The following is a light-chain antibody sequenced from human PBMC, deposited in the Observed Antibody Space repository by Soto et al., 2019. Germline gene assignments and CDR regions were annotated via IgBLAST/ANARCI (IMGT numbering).Light chain of an antibody. CDR3: QQYNTSPWT. CDR2: GAS. J-gene: IGKJ1*01. V-gene: IGKV3-20*01. Sequence: EIVLTQSPGTLSLSPGDRATLSCRASRSVSCNFLAWYQEKPGQAPRLLIYGASSRATGIPDRFSGAGSGTEFTLTISRVAPEDYAVYYCQQYNTSPWTFGQGTKVDIK. CDR1: RSVSCNF.